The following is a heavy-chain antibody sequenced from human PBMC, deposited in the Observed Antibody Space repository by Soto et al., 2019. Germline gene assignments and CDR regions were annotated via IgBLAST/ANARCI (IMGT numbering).Heavy chain of an antibody. CDR2: IYYTGST. CDR3: AREGTPTVYYFDF. J-gene: IGHJ4*02. CDR1: GGSISAGNYY. D-gene: IGHD4-4*01. Sequence: QVQLQESGPGLVKPSQTLSLTCSVSGGSISAGNYYWSWIRQSPGKGLEWVGYIYYTGSTYYNPSLQSRVSISVDTDKNEFSLRISSVTAADTAVYYCAREGTPTVYYFDFWGQGTLVYVSS. V-gene: IGHV4-30-4*01.